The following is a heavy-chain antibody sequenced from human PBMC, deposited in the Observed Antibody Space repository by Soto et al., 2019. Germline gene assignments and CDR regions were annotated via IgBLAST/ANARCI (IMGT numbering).Heavy chain of an antibody. CDR3: ARGLPAAMSYYYYYMDV. CDR2: INHSGST. D-gene: IGHD2-2*01. V-gene: IGHV4-34*01. J-gene: IGHJ6*03. CDR1: GGSFSGYY. Sequence: SETLSLTCAVYGGSFSGYYWSWIRQPPGKGLEWIGEINHSGSTNYNPSLKSRVTISVDTSKNQFSLKLSSVTAADTAVYYCARGLPAAMSYYYYYMDVWGKGTTVTVSS.